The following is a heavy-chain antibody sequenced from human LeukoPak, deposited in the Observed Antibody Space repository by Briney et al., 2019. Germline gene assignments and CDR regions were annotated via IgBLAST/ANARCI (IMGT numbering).Heavy chain of an antibody. CDR2: ISWNSGSI. CDR3: ARERSLYSSSWSLDV. J-gene: IGHJ6*04. D-gene: IGHD6-13*01. Sequence: GGSLRLSCAASGFTFDDYAMHWVRQAPGKGLEWVSGISWNSGSIGYADSVKGRFTISRDNAKNSLYLQMNSLRAEDTAVYYCARERSLYSSSWSLDVWGKGTTVTVSS. CDR1: GFTFDDYA. V-gene: IGHV3-9*01.